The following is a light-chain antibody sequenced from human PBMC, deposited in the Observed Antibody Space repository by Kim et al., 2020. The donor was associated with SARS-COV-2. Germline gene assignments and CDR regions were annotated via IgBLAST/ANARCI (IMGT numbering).Light chain of an antibody. J-gene: IGKJ4*01. V-gene: IGKV1-16*02. CDR2: AAS. CDR3: QQYDLSPLT. Sequence: DIQMTQSPSSLSASVGDRVTITCRASQGIGNYLAWIQQKPGKAPKSLIYAASSLQSGVPSKFSGSGSGTFFTLTISSLQPEDCATYYCQQYDLSPLTFGGGTKVGIK. CDR1: QGIGNY.